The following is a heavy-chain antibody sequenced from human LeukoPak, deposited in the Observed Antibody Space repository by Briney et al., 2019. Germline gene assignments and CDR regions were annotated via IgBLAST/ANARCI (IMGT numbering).Heavy chain of an antibody. D-gene: IGHD3-22*01. V-gene: IGHV3-21*01. Sequence: GGSLRLSCAASGFTFSSYSMNWVRQAPGKGLEWASSISSSSSYIYYADSVKGRFTISRDNAKNSLYLQMNSLRAEDTAVYYCARPIDSSGYYPSDWGQGTLVTVSS. J-gene: IGHJ4*02. CDR2: ISSSSSYI. CDR3: ARPIDSSGYYPSD. CDR1: GFTFSSYS.